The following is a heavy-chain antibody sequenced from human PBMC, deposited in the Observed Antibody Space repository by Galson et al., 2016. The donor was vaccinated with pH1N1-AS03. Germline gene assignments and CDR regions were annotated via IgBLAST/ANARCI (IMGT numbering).Heavy chain of an antibody. V-gene: IGHV1-18*01. CDR3: ARAFCSGGSCYDYFYYAVDV. J-gene: IGHJ6*02. CDR2: ISPYTGRT. Sequence: SVKVSCKASGYTFTSYGIGWVRQAPGQGLEWMGWISPYTGRTEYAQKLQGRVTMTTDTSTSTAYMEQGGLIADDTAMYYCARAFCSGGSCYDYFYYAVDVWGQGTTVTVSS. CDR1: GYTFTSYG. D-gene: IGHD2-15*01.